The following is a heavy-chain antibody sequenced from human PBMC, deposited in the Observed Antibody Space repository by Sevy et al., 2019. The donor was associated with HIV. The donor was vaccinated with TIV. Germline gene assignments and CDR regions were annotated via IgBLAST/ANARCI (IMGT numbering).Heavy chain of an antibody. CDR1: GFSFNTFS. D-gene: IGHD5-12*01. CDR2: ISSSSNYI. J-gene: IGHJ6*02. CDR3: VRDQKGHYSAYDGAGYYGMDV. V-gene: IGHV3-21*01. Sequence: GGSLRLSCAASGFSFNTFSMNWVRQRPEKGLEWVSSISSSSNYIFYADSVKGRFTISRDNAKDSLDLQMNSLRAEDTAVYYSVRDQKGHYSAYDGAGYYGMDVWGPGTTVTVSS.